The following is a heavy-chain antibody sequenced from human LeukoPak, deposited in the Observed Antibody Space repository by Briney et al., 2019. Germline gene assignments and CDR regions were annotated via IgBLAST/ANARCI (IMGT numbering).Heavy chain of an antibody. V-gene: IGHV4-39*01. CDR3: ARIRDGYNYFSIGEFDY. CDR1: GGSISSSSYY. CDR2: IYYSGST. Sequence: SETLSLTCTVSGGSISSSSYYWGWIRQPPGKGLEWIGSIYYSGSTYYNPSLKSRVTISVDTSKNQFSLKLSSVTAADTAVYYCARIRDGYNYFSIGEFDYWGQGTLVTVSS. J-gene: IGHJ4*02. D-gene: IGHD5-24*01.